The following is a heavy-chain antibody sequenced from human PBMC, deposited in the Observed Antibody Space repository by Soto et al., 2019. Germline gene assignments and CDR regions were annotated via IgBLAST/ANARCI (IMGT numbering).Heavy chain of an antibody. J-gene: IGHJ6*04. CDR3: AGDCSSTSCYINYYYGMDV. CDR2: ISSSVSTI. D-gene: IGHD2-2*02. CDR1: GFTFSSYE. Sequence: GGSLRLSCAAPGFTFSSYEMNWVRQAPGKGLEWVSYISSSVSTIYYADSVKGRFTISRDNAKNSLYLQMNSLRAEDTAVYYCAGDCSSTSCYINYYYGMDVWGKGITVIVPS. V-gene: IGHV3-48*03.